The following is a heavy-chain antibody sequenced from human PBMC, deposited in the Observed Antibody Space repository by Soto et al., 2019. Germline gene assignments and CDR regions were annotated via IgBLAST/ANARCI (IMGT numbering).Heavy chain of an antibody. V-gene: IGHV3-30*18. J-gene: IGHJ4*02. D-gene: IGHD2-15*01. CDR1: GFTFSSYG. CDR2: ISYDGSNK. Sequence: QVQLVESGGGVVQPGRSLRLSCAASGFTFSSYGMHWVRQAPGKGLEWVAVISYDGSNKYYADSVKGRFTISRDNSXNXXYLQMNSLRAEDTAVYYCAKDLGYCSGGSCYSGDYWGQGTLVTVSS. CDR3: AKDLGYCSGGSCYSGDY.